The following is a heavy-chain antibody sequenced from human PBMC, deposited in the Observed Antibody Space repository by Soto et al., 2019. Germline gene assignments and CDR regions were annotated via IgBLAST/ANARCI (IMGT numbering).Heavy chain of an antibody. D-gene: IGHD1-26*01. Sequence: QVQLVQSGAEVREPGASVKVSCKASGYSFTSLDINWVRQTAGQGLEWMGWMQPSTGRTGYAQKFQGRVTMTRDTSINTAYMALTTLTAYDTACYYGARGVSAGVDYWGQGTLVTVSS. CDR1: GYSFTSLD. J-gene: IGHJ4*02. CDR2: MQPSTGRT. CDR3: ARGVSAGVDY. V-gene: IGHV1-8*01.